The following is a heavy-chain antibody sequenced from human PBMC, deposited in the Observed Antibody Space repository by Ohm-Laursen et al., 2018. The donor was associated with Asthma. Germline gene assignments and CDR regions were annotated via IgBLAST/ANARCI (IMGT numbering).Heavy chain of an antibody. J-gene: IGHJ4*02. CDR1: GGSISSSSSY. Sequence: SQTLSLTCPVSGGSISSSSSYWGWIRQPPGKGLEWIGSIYYSGSTYYNPSLKSRVTISMDTSKNQFSLKLSSVTAADTAVYYCASGYGDYVSSHDYWGQGTLVTVSS. CDR2: IYYSGST. D-gene: IGHD4-17*01. V-gene: IGHV4-39*01. CDR3: ASGYGDYVSSHDY.